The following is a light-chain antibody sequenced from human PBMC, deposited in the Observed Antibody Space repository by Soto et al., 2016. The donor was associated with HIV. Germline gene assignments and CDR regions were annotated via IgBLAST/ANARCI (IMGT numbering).Light chain of an antibody. CDR1: QSVSVW. CDR3: QQANSFPRT. J-gene: IGKJ3*01. Sequence: DIQMTQFPSTLSASIGDRVTITCRASQSVSVWLAWYQQKPGKAPNLLIFKTSTLEVGVPXRFSGSGSGTDFTLTISSLQPEDFATYYCQQANSFPRTFGPGTKVNV. CDR2: KTS. V-gene: IGKV1-5*03.